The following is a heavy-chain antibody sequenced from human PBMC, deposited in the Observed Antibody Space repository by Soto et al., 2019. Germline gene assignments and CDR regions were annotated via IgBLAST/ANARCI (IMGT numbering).Heavy chain of an antibody. CDR2: IGGNDIYI. CDR3: AKSLRGVIIDFDY. J-gene: IGHJ4*02. Sequence: PGGSLRLSCRGSGFTFANFAVTWVRQAPGKGLEWVSSIGGNDIYIYYADSVKGRFTISRDNSRNTVFLHMNSLRADDTAVYYCAKSLRGVIIDFDYWGQGTLVTVSS. V-gene: IGHV3-23*01. CDR1: GFTFANFA. D-gene: IGHD3-10*01.